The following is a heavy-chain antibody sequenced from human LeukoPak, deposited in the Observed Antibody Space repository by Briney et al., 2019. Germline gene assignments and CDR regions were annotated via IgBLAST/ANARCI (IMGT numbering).Heavy chain of an antibody. CDR3: ATGRSIRYFDY. J-gene: IGHJ4*02. CDR2: VHYSGST. Sequence: SETLSLTCTVSGGSISSYYWNLIRQPPGKGLEWIGYVHYSGSTNYNPSLKSRVTISVDTSKSQFSLKLSSATAADTAVYYCATGRSIRYFDYWGQGTLLTVSS. V-gene: IGHV4-59*08. CDR1: GGSISSYY. D-gene: IGHD4-17*01.